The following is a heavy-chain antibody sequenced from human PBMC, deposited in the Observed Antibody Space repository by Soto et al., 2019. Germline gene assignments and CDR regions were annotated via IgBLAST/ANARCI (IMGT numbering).Heavy chain of an antibody. CDR1: GGTFSSYA. CDR3: ARGKSYYGSGKGIYDYYSLDV. CDR2: VIPVFGLA. D-gene: IGHD3-10*01. J-gene: IGHJ6*02. V-gene: IGHV1-69*10. Sequence: SVEVSCKSSGGTFSSYAISWVRQAPGQGLEWMGGVIPVFGLATYAQKVQGRVTITADKSTNTAYMEVSSLRSEDTAVYYCARGKSYYGSGKGIYDYYSLDVWGQGTTVTVSS.